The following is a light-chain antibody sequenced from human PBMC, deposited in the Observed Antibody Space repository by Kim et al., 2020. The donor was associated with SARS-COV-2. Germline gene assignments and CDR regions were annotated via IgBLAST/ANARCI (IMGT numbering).Light chain of an antibody. CDR2: DTS. V-gene: IGLV7-43*01. CDR3: LLYYGGAHV. CDR1: TGAGTSGYY. J-gene: IGLJ1*01. Sequence: PGGTVTLAWASDTGAGTSGYYPNWFKQKPGQAPRALNYDTSNKQSWTPARFSGSLLGGKAALTLSGVQPEDEAEYYCLLYYGGAHVFGTGTKVTVL.